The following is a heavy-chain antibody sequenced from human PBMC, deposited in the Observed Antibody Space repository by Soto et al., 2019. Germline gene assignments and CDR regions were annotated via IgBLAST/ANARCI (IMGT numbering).Heavy chain of an antibody. D-gene: IGHD3-3*01. Sequence: VQLVESGGGLVKPGGSLRLSCAASGFTFSDYYMSWIRQAPGKGLEWVSYISNSGSSIYYADSVKGRFTVSRDNAKNSLHLQMNSLRAEDTAVYYCARIEGFWSGYYAYWGQGTLVTVSS. V-gene: IGHV3-11*01. CDR3: ARIEGFWSGYYAY. CDR1: GFTFSDYY. CDR2: ISNSGSSI. J-gene: IGHJ4*02.